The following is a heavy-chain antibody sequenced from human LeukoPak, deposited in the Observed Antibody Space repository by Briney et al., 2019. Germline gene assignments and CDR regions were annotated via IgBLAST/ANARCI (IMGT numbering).Heavy chain of an antibody. D-gene: IGHD2-2*02. CDR3: ARDRCSSISCYTNWFDP. J-gene: IGHJ5*02. CDR1: GYTFTGYY. CDR2: INPNSGGT. V-gene: IGHV1-2*02. Sequence: ASVKVSCKASGYTFTGYYMHWVRQAPGQGLEWMGWINPNSGGTNYAQKFQGRVTMTRDTSISTAYMELSRLRSDDTAVYYCARDRCSSISCYTNWFDPWGQGTLVTVSS.